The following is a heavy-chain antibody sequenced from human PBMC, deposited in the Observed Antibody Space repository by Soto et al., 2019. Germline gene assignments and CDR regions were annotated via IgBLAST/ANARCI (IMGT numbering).Heavy chain of an antibody. CDR1: GFKSVDYA. Sequence: GSLRLSCAASGFKSVDYAMGWVRQAPGKGLEWVAAISGTGARTFYDDSVKGRFTISRDNSRSTLYLQMNSLRAEDTAVYYCAQALRDISMGGLWGQGTLVTVSS. J-gene: IGHJ4*02. CDR3: AQALRDISMGGL. D-gene: IGHD3-10*01. V-gene: IGHV3-23*01. CDR2: ISGTGART.